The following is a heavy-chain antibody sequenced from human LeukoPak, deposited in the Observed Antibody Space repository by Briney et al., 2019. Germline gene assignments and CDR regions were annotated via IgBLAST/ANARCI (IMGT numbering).Heavy chain of an antibody. Sequence: GGSLTLSCAASGFPFSDYWLVWVRQAPGKGMEWVANTKQDGSEGYYADSVKGRFTTSRDNAKSSLYLQMNSLRAEDTAVYYCSRSLDYWGQGALVTVSS. CDR1: GFPFSDYW. J-gene: IGHJ4*02. CDR3: SRSLDY. V-gene: IGHV3-7*01. CDR2: TKQDGSEG.